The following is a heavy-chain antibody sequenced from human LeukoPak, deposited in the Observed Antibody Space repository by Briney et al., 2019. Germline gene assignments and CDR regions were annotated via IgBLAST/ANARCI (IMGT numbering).Heavy chain of an antibody. V-gene: IGHV3-30-3*01. CDR2: ISYDGSNK. J-gene: IGHJ4*02. CDR3: AREFDY. Sequence: GGSLRLSCAASGFTFSSYAMHWVRQAPGKGLEWVAVISYDGSNKYYADSAKGRFTISRDNSKNTLYLQMNSLRAEDTAVYYCAREFDYWGQGTLVTVSS. CDR1: GFTFSSYA.